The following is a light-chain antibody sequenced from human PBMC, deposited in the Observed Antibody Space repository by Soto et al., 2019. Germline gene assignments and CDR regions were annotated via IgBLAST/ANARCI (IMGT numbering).Light chain of an antibody. CDR3: QQSYSTPRT. V-gene: IGKV1-39*01. CDR2: GAS. Sequence: DIQMTQSPSSLSASVGDRVTITCRASQSISSSSNWYQQKPGKAPKLLIYGASSLQSGVPSRFSGSGSGTDFTLTISSLQPEDFATYYCQQSYSTPRTFGQGTKLEIK. CDR1: QSISSS. J-gene: IGKJ1*01.